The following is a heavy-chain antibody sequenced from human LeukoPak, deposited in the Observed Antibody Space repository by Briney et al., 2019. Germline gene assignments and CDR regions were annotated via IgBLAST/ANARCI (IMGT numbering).Heavy chain of an antibody. V-gene: IGHV3-23*01. CDR1: GFTFSSYA. J-gene: IGHJ4*02. CDR2: ISGSGGST. CDR3: AKDRPLRIGIADRPHFDY. D-gene: IGHD6-13*01. Sequence: GGPLSLSCAASGFTFSSYAMSWVRQAPGKGLEWVSAISGSGGSTYYADSVKGRFTISRDNSKNTLYLQMNSLRAEDTAVYYCAKDRPLRIGIADRPHFDYWGQGTLVTVSS.